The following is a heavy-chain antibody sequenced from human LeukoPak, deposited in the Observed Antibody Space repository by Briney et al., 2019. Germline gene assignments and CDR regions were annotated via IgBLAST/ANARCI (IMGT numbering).Heavy chain of an antibody. J-gene: IGHJ4*02. CDR3: ASGRTAAYY. Sequence: GGSLRLSRAASGFNFSDYYMSWIRQAPGKGLEWVSDISSNGSTINDADSVKGRFTISRDNAKNSLNLQMNSLRGEDTAVYYCASGRTAAYYWGQGTLVTVSS. D-gene: IGHD2-2*01. CDR2: ISSNGSTI. CDR1: GFNFSDYY. V-gene: IGHV3-11*01.